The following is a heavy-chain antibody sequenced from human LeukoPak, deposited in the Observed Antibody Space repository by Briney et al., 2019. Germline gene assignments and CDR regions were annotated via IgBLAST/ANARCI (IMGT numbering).Heavy chain of an antibody. CDR1: GFTFSSYS. D-gene: IGHD2-15*01. V-gene: IGHV3-21*01. J-gene: IGHJ3*02. CDR2: ISSSSSYI. Sequence: GGSLRLSCAASGFTFSSYSMNWVRQAPGKGLEWVSSISSSSSYIYYADSVKGRFTISRDNAKSSLYLQMNSLRAEDTAVYYCARDREDIVVVVAASAQEAFDIWGQGTMVTVSS. CDR3: ARDREDIVVVVAASAQEAFDI.